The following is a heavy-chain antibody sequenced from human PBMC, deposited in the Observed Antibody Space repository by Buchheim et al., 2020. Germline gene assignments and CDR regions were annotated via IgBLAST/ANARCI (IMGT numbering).Heavy chain of an antibody. CDR1: EFTFSDYA. J-gene: IGHJ6*03. V-gene: IGHV3-23*01. D-gene: IGHD5/OR15-5a*01. CDR3: AKIYAASHYYRMDV. CDR2: VSDIGGGT. Sequence: EVQLLESGGGLVQPGGSLRLSCAASEFTFSDYAMNWVRQAPGKGLEWVSGVSDIGGGTHYADSVKGRFTISRDNSKNTLYLQMNSQRAEDTAVYYCAKIYAASHYYRMDVWGKGTT.